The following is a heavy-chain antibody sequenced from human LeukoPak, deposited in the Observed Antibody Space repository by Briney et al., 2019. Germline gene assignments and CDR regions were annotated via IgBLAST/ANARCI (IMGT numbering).Heavy chain of an antibody. CDR1: GFTVSTNC. Sequence: GGSLRLSCAASGFTVSTNCMTWVRQVPGKGLEWVSTIYSGGTTYYADSVMGRFTISRHNSRNTLYLQMNSLRAEDTAVYYCARVDTVMAYYFDLWGQGTLVTVSS. CDR2: IYSGGTT. D-gene: IGHD5-18*01. J-gene: IGHJ4*02. V-gene: IGHV3-53*04. CDR3: ARVDTVMAYYFDL.